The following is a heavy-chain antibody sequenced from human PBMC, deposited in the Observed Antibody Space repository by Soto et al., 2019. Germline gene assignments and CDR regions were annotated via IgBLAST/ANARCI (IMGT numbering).Heavy chain of an antibody. CDR3: AIFRTVTTPFDY. Sequence: GGSLRLSCAASGFTFDDYAMHWVRQAPGKGLEWVSGISWNSGNIGYADSVKGRFIISRDNAKSSLYLQMNSLRAEDTALYYCAIFRTVTTPFDYWGQGTLVTVS. V-gene: IGHV3-9*01. CDR2: ISWNSGNI. J-gene: IGHJ4*02. D-gene: IGHD4-17*01. CDR1: GFTFDDYA.